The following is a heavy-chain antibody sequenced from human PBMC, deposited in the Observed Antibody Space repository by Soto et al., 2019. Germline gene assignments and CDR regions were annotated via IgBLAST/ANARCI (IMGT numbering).Heavy chain of an antibody. Sequence: SETLSLTCTVSGGSISSYYWSWIRQPPGKGLEWIGYIYYSGSTNYNPSLKSRVTISVDTSKNQFSLKLSSVTAADTAVYYCARLSSWYRFPGYMDVWGKGTTVTVSS. CDR2: IYYSGST. D-gene: IGHD6-13*01. J-gene: IGHJ6*03. CDR1: GGSISSYY. V-gene: IGHV4-59*08. CDR3: ARLSSWYRFPGYMDV.